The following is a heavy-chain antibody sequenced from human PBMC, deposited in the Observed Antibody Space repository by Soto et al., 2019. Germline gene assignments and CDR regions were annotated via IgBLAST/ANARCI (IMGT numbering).Heavy chain of an antibody. CDR2: ISYDGSDK. V-gene: IGHV3-30*04. Sequence: QVQVVESGGGVVQPGRALRLSCAASGFTFSSYAMQWVRQAPGKGLEWVAIISYDGSDKYYADSVKGRFTISRDNSKNTLYLQMNSLRTEDTAVYYCARGGRLRHFDYWGQGTLVIVSS. J-gene: IGHJ4*02. CDR3: ARGGRLRHFDY. D-gene: IGHD5-12*01. CDR1: GFTFSSYA.